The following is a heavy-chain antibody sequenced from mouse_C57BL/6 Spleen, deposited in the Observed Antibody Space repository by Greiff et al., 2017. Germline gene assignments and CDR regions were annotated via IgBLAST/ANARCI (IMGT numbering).Heavy chain of an antibody. CDR3: ARSSMIHYAMDY. Sequence: QVQLQQPGAELVKPGASVKLSCKASGYTFTSYWMQWVKQRPGQGLEWIGEIDPSDSYTNYNQKFKGKATLTVDTSSRTAYMQLSSLTSEDSAVYYCARSSMIHYAMDYWGQGTSVTVSS. CDR1: GYTFTSYW. D-gene: IGHD2-3*01. V-gene: IGHV1-50*01. CDR2: IDPSDSYT. J-gene: IGHJ4*01.